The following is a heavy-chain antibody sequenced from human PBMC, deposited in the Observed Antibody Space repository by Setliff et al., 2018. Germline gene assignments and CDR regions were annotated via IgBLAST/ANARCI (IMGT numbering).Heavy chain of an antibody. J-gene: IGHJ4*02. CDR3: ARDLQYYYDSSPHHGDY. D-gene: IGHD3-22*01. CDR2: ISAYNGNT. V-gene: IGHV1-18*01. CDR1: GYTFTSYG. Sequence: ASVKVSCKASGYTFTSYGISWVRQAPGQGLEWMGWISAYNGNTNYAQKLQGRVTMTTDTSTSTAYMGLRSLRSDDTAVYYCARDLQYYYDSSPHHGDYWGQGTLVTVSS.